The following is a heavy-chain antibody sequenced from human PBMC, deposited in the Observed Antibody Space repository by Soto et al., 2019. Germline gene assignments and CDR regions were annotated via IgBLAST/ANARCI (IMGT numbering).Heavy chain of an antibody. V-gene: IGHV4-4*07. J-gene: IGHJ4*02. CDR1: GGSINTFY. Sequence: PSETLSLTCTVSGGSINTFYWSWVRQPAGKGLEWIGRIFSSGSTSFNPSLESRVAMSVDTSKNHFSLNLSSVTAADMAVYYCARAGSYSAYNFAHGIQLWSFDFWGKGALVTVSS. CDR2: IFSSGST. D-gene: IGHD5-12*01. CDR3: ARAGSYSAYNFAHGIQLWSFDF.